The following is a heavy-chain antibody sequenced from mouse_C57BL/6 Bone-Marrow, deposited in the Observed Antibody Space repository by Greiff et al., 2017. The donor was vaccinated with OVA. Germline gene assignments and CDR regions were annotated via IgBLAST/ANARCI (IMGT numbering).Heavy chain of an antibody. Sequence: QVQLQQPGAELVRPGSSVKLSCKASGYTFTSYWMHWVKQRPIQGLEWIGNIDPSDSETHYNQKFKDKATLTVDKSSSTAYMQRSSLTSEDSAVYYCARSPGSSPSYAMDYWGQGTSVTVSS. D-gene: IGHD1-1*01. CDR2: IDPSDSET. V-gene: IGHV1-52*01. CDR1: GYTFTSYW. J-gene: IGHJ4*01. CDR3: ARSPGSSPSYAMDY.